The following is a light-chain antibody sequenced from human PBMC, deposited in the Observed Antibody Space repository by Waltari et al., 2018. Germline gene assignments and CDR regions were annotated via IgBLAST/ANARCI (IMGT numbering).Light chain of an antibody. J-gene: IGKJ3*01. V-gene: IGKV3-20*01. CDR1: QTVRYNY. CDR2: GAS. CDR3: QQYGTSPLT. Sequence: ECVLTQSPGTLSLSPGERATLSCRASQTVRYNYLAWYQQKPGQAPRLLMYGASSRATGVPDRFSGSGSGTDFTLTISRLEPEDFAVYYCQQYGTSPLTFGPGTKVGIK.